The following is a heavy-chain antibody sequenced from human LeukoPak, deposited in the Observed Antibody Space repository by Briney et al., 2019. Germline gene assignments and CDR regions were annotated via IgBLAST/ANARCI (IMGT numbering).Heavy chain of an antibody. CDR2: INHSGST. J-gene: IGHJ4*02. CDR1: GGSISSYY. V-gene: IGHV4-34*01. CDR3: ARGYYSSGYYYSPFDY. D-gene: IGHD3-22*01. Sequence: SETLSLTCTVSGGSISSYYWSWIRQPPGKGLEWIGEINHSGSTNYNPSLKSRVTISVDTSKNQFSLKLSSVTAADTAVYYCARGYYSSGYYYSPFDYWGQGTLVTVSS.